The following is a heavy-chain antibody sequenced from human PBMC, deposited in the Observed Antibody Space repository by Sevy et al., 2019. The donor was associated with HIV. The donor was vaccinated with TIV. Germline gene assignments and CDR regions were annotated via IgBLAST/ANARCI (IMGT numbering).Heavy chain of an antibody. V-gene: IGHV4-31*03. CDR3: ARAVLSWYYMDV. D-gene: IGHD2-8*02. Sequence: SEPLSLTCPVSGGSINSGAHYWSWIRQHPGKGLEWIGYVYYTGNSYYNPSLTSRVTISVDTSKNQFSLKLSSVTAADTAVYYCARAVLSWYYMDVWGKGTTVTVSS. CDR1: GGSINSGAHY. CDR2: VYYTGNS. J-gene: IGHJ6*03.